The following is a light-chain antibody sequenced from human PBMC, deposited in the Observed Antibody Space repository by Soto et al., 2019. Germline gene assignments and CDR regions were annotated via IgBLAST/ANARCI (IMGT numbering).Light chain of an antibody. CDR3: QHSGDFPFT. CDR1: QDITNY. V-gene: IGKV1-33*01. J-gene: IGKJ3*01. Sequence: DIQMTQSPSSLSASVGDRVTITCQASQDITNYLSWYQQKPGKAPKLLIYGASNLQTGVPSRFSGGGSGTDFTLTISGLQPEDIATYYCQHSGDFPFTFGPGTKVEI. CDR2: GAS.